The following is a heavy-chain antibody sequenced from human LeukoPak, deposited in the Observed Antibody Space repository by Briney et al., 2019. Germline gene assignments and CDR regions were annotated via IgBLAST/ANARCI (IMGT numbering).Heavy chain of an antibody. J-gene: IGHJ6*03. Sequence: ASVKVSYKASGGTFSSYAISWVRQAPGQGLEWMGGIIPIFGTANYAQKFQGRVTITTDESTSTAYMELSSLRSEDTAVYYCARGYSGYDSRPYYYYMDVWGKGTTVTVSS. D-gene: IGHD5-12*01. CDR2: IIPIFGTA. CDR3: ARGYSGYDSRPYYYYMDV. V-gene: IGHV1-69*05. CDR1: GGTFSSYA.